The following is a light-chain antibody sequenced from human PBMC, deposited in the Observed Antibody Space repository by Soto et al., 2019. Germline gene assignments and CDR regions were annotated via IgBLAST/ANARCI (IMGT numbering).Light chain of an antibody. J-gene: IGLJ2*01. CDR3: SSYTSSSTLV. V-gene: IGLV2-14*01. CDR1: SSDVGGHNY. CDR2: EVS. Sequence: QSVLTQPASVSGAPGQSITISCTGTSSDVGGHNYVSWYQQHPGKAPKLMIYEVSNRPSGISNRFSGAKSGNTASLTISGLHAEDEADYYGSSYTSSSTLVFGGGTKVTVL.